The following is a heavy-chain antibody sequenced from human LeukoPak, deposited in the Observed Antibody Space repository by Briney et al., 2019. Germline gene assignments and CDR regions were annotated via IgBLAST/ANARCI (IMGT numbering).Heavy chain of an antibody. V-gene: IGHV5-51*01. CDR2: IYPGDSDT. CDR3: ARGYLAAFDAFDI. Sequence: GEXLKISFKGSGYSFTSYWIGWVRQMPGKGLEWMGIIYPGDSDTRYSPSFQGQVTISADKSISTAYLQWSSLKASDTAMYYCARGYLAAFDAFDIWGQGTMVTVSS. CDR1: GYSFTSYW. D-gene: IGHD3-22*01. J-gene: IGHJ3*02.